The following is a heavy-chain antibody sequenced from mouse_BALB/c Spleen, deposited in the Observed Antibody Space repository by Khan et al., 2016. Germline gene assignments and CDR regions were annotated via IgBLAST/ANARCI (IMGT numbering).Heavy chain of an antibody. D-gene: IGHD1-1*01. J-gene: IGHJ4*01. CDR2: ISHSGST. V-gene: IGHV3-8*02. CDR1: GDSITSGY. Sequence: EVQLQESGPSLVKLSQTLSLTCSVTGDSITSGYWNWIRKFPGNKLEYMGYISHSGSTYYNPSLKSRISITRDTSKNQYYLQLNSVTTEDTAKYYCARYDDRAYVGGMDYWGQGTSVTVSS. CDR3: ARYDDRAYVGGMDY.